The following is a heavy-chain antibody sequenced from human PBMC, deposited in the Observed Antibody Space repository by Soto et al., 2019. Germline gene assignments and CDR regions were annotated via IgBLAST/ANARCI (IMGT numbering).Heavy chain of an antibody. J-gene: IGHJ6*02. D-gene: IGHD3-22*01. CDR1: GGSISSYY. CDR2: IYYSGST. V-gene: IGHV4-59*01. CDR3: ASLTYYYDSSGYFPDGYYGMDV. Sequence: ASETLSLTCTVSGGSISSYYWSWIRQPPGKGPEWIGYIYYSGSTNYNPSLKSRVTISVDTSKNQFSLKLSSVTAADTAVYYCASLTYYYDSSGYFPDGYYGMDVWGQGTTVTVSS.